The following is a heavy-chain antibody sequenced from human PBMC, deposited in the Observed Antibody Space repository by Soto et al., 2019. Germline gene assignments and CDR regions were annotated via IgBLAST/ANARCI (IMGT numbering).Heavy chain of an antibody. CDR3: ASPTTGELSLSGC. Sequence: EVQLVESGGGLVQPGGSLRLSCAASGFTFSSYWMHWVRQAPGKGLVWVSRINSDGSWTDYADSVKGRFTISRDNAKNTLYLQMNSLRAEDTAVYYCASPTTGELSLSGCWGQGALVTVSS. J-gene: IGHJ4*02. D-gene: IGHD3-16*02. CDR1: GFTFSSYW. V-gene: IGHV3-74*01. CDR2: INSDGSWT.